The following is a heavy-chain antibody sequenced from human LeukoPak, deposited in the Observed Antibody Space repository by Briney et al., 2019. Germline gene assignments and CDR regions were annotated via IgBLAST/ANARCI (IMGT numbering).Heavy chain of an antibody. CDR2: ISGSGGST. Sequence: GGSLRLSCAASGLTFSSYAMSWVRQAPGKGLEWVSAISGSGGSTYYADSVKGRFTISRDNSKNTLYLQMNSLRAEDTAVYYCAKDHYYDSSGGLFDYWDQGTLVTVSS. CDR3: AKDHYYDSSGGLFDY. CDR1: GLTFSSYA. D-gene: IGHD3-22*01. V-gene: IGHV3-23*01. J-gene: IGHJ4*02.